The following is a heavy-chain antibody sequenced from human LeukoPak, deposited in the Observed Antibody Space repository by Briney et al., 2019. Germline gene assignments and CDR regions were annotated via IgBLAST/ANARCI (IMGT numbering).Heavy chain of an antibody. Sequence: ASVKVSCKASGYAFTGYYMHWVRQAPGQGLEWMGWINPHSGDTNYAQNFQGGVTMTRDTSISTAYMELSRLTSDDTALYYCARQKGTTAKEVNWFDPWGQGALVTVSS. CDR2: INPHSGDT. V-gene: IGHV1-2*02. J-gene: IGHJ5*02. CDR3: ARQKGTTAKEVNWFDP. D-gene: IGHD1-1*01. CDR1: GYAFTGYY.